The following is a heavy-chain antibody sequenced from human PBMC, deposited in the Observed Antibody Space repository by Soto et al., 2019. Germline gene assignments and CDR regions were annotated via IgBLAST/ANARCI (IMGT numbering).Heavy chain of an antibody. Sequence: EVQLVESGGGLVKPGGSLRLSCAASGFTFSTYSMNWVRQAPGKGLEWVSCISSTSSYIYYADSGKGRFTISRDNAKNSLYLQMNSLRAEDTAVYYCATSPGASAVDYWGQGTLVTVSS. CDR1: GFTFSTYS. CDR2: ISSTSSYI. D-gene: IGHD6-13*01. CDR3: ATSPGASAVDY. V-gene: IGHV3-21*06. J-gene: IGHJ4*02.